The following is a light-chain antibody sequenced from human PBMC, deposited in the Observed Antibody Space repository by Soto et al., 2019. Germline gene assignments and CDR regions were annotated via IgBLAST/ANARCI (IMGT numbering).Light chain of an antibody. CDR1: SSDVGGYNY. CDR3: SSYTSSSPYV. V-gene: IGLV2-14*01. J-gene: IGLJ1*01. CDR2: EVS. Sequence: SALTRPASVSGSPGRSIASACTGTSSDVGGYNYVSWYQHHPGKAPKLMIYEVSNRPSGVSNRFSGSKSGNTASLTISGLQAEDEADYYCSSYTSSSPYVFGTGTKVTVL.